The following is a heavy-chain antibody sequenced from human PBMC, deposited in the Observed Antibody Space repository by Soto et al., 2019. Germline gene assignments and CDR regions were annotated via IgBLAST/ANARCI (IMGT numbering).Heavy chain of an antibody. Sequence: GGSLRLSCAASGFTFSSYSMNWVRQAPGKGLEWVSYISSSSTIYYADSVKGRFTISRDNAKNSLYLQMNSLRDEDTAVYYCARPSYGAHYYYYGMDVWGQGTTVTVSS. J-gene: IGHJ6*02. CDR2: ISSSSTI. D-gene: IGHD4-17*01. V-gene: IGHV3-48*02. CDR1: GFTFSSYS. CDR3: ARPSYGAHYYYYGMDV.